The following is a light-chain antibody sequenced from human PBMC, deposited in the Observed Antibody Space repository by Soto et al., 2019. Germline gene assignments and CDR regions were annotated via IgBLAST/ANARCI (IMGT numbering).Light chain of an antibody. J-gene: IGKJ1*01. CDR3: QQYNGYSRT. Sequence: DIQMTQSPSTLSASVGDRVTITCRASQSISSWLAWYQQKPGKAPNLLIYKASSLESGVPSRFSGSGSGTEFPLTISSLQPDDFATYYCQQYNGYSRTFGQGTKVEIK. CDR2: KAS. V-gene: IGKV1-5*03. CDR1: QSISSW.